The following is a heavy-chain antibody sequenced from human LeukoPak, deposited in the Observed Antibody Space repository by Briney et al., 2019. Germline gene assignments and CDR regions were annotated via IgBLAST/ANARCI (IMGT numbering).Heavy chain of an antibody. V-gene: IGHV3-33*01. J-gene: IGHJ3*02. CDR3: AVEYNSSPYAFDI. D-gene: IGHD2/OR15-2a*01. CDR1: GFTFSSYG. Sequence: GGSLRLSCAASGFTFSSYGMHWVRQAPGKGLEWVAVIWYDGSNKYYADSVKGRFTISRDNSKNTLYLQMNSLRVEDAAVYYCAVEYNSSPYAFDIWGQGTKVTVSS. CDR2: IWYDGSNK.